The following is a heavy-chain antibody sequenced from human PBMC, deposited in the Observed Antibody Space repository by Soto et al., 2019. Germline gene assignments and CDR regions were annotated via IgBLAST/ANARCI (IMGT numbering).Heavy chain of an antibody. Sequence: SETLSLTCTVSGGSISSYYWSWIRQPPGKGLEWIGYIYYSGSTNYNPSLKSRVTISVDTSKNQFSLKLSSVTAGDTAVYYCARSGADTYYDFWSGYPRYYYYYMDVWGKGTTVTVSS. CDR3: ARSGADTYYDFWSGYPRYYYYYMDV. J-gene: IGHJ6*03. V-gene: IGHV4-59*01. D-gene: IGHD3-3*01. CDR2: IYYSGST. CDR1: GGSISSYY.